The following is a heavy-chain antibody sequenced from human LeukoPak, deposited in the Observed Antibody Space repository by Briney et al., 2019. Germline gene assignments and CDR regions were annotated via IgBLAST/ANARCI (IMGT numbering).Heavy chain of an antibody. D-gene: IGHD2-8*02. CDR2: INHSGST. J-gene: IGHJ4*02. CDR1: GGSFSGYY. CDR3: AEFNTVDY. V-gene: IGHV4-34*01. Sequence: PSETLSLTCAVYGGSFSGYYWTWIRQPPGKGLEWLGEINHSGSTNYNPSLKSRVTISVDTSKNQFSLKLSSVTAADTAVYYCAEFNTVDYWGQGTLVTVSS.